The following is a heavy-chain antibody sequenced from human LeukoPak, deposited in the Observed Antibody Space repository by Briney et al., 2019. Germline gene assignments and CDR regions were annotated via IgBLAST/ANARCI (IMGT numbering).Heavy chain of an antibody. CDR1: GFTFSSYW. V-gene: IGHV3-7*03. D-gene: IGHD2-2*02. J-gene: IGHJ4*02. CDR2: IKRDGSEK. CDR3: ARVYTGNRWHFDY. Sequence: GGSLRLSCAASGFTFSSYWMSWVRQAPGKGLECVANIKRDGSEKYYVDSVKGRFTIFRDDAKSSLYLQMNSLRAEDTAVYFCARVYTGNRWHFDYWGQGTLVTVSS.